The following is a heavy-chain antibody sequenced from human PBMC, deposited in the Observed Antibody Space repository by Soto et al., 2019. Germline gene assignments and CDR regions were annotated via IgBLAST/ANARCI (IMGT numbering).Heavy chain of an antibody. CDR3: ARGGASSKWFAP. D-gene: IGHD2-15*01. V-gene: IGHV4-31*03. CDR2: IGYSGAT. J-gene: IGHJ5*02. CDR1: GGSITSAGSF. Sequence: SETLSLTCTVSGGSITSAGSFWSWIRQHPGKGPEWIAFIGYSGATSYNPSLASRVTISVDTSKSQFSLNLRSVNAADTAVYYCARGGASSKWFAPWGQGTLVTGS.